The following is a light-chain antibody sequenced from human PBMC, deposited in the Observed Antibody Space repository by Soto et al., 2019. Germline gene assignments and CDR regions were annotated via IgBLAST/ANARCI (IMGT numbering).Light chain of an antibody. CDR3: QQRNNWPIT. CDR2: DAS. J-gene: IGKJ5*01. CDR1: QSVSSY. Sequence: EIVLTQSPATLSLSPGERATLSCRASQSVSSYLAWYQQKPGQAPRLLIYDASNRATGIPARFSGSGSGTDFTLTISSLEPEDFAGYYCQQRNNWPITVGQGTRLEIK. V-gene: IGKV3-11*01.